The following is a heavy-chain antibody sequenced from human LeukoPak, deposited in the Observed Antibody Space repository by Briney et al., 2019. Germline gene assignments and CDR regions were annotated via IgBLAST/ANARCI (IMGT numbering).Heavy chain of an antibody. J-gene: IGHJ4*02. V-gene: IGHV4-30-2*01. CDR1: GDSISSGTYY. D-gene: IGHD3-3*01. Sequence: SQTLSLTCTVSGDSISSGTYYWSWIRQPPGKGLEWIGYIYHSGSTYYNPSLRSRVTISLDRSRNQFSLKMSSVTAADTAVYYCARGYDFWSGSSLYYFDYWGQGTLVTVSS. CDR2: IYHSGST. CDR3: ARGYDFWSGSSLYYFDY.